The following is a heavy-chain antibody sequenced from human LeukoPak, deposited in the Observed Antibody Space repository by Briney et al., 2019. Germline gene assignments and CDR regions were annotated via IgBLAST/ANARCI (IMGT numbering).Heavy chain of an antibody. Sequence: ASVKVSCKASGYTFTGYYMHWVRQAPGQGLEWMGWINPNSGGTNYAQKFQGRVTMTRDTSISTAYIELSRLRSDDTAVYYCARIHRYCSGGSCQDYYYGMDVWAKGPRSPSP. CDR3: ARIHRYCSGGSCQDYYYGMDV. CDR1: GYTFTGYY. CDR2: INPNSGGT. J-gene: IGHJ6*02. D-gene: IGHD2-15*01. V-gene: IGHV1-2*02.